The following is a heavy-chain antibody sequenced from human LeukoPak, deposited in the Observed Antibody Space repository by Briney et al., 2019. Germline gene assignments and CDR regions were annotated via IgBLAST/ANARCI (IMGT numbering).Heavy chain of an antibody. Sequence: PGGSLRLSCAASGFTFSSYSMNWVRQAPGKGLEWVSSISSSSSYIYYADSVKGRFTISRDNAKNSLYLQMNSLRAEDTAVYYCARVPHDSGSWYEVGFDYWGQGTLVTVSS. D-gene: IGHD6-13*01. CDR1: GFTFSSYS. J-gene: IGHJ4*02. V-gene: IGHV3-21*01. CDR2: ISSSSSYI. CDR3: ARVPHDSGSWYEVGFDY.